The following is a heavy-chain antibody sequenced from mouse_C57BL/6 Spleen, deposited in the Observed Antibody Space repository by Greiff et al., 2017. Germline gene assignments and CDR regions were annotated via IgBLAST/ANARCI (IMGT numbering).Heavy chain of an antibody. CDR3: ARDKIYDGYFDY. CDR2: ISDGGSYT. J-gene: IGHJ2*01. D-gene: IGHD2-3*01. CDR1: GFTFSSYA. Sequence: EVKVEEPGGGLVKPGGSLKLSCAASGFTFSSYAMSWVRQTPEKRLEWVATISDGGSYTYYPDNVKGRFTISRENAKNNLYLQMSHLKSEDTAMYYCARDKIYDGYFDYWGQGTTLTVSS. V-gene: IGHV5-4*01.